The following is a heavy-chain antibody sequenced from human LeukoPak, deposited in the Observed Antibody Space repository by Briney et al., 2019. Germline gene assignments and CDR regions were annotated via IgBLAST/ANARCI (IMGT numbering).Heavy chain of an antibody. CDR1: GVAISDYF. Sequence: SETLSLTCSVSGVAISDYFWSWIRQPAGRDLEWIGRISTTGSTYFNPSLQSRVRMSVDSSKTHFSLRLSSVTAADTAVYYCARAEYWSGYSYILWGQGTLVTVSS. J-gene: IGHJ4*02. D-gene: IGHD5-18*01. CDR2: ISTTGST. V-gene: IGHV4-4*07. CDR3: ARAEYWSGYSYIL.